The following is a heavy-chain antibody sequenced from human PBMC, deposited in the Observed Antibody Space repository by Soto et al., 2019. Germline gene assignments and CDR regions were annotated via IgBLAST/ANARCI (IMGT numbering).Heavy chain of an antibody. Sequence: HPGGSLRLSCAAPGFTFSSYAMSWVRQAPGKGLEWVSAISGSGGSTYYADSVKGRFTISRDNSKNTLYLQMNSLRAEDTAVYYCAKEGPSKSYDSSGYYPIWGQGTLVTVSS. CDR3: AKEGPSKSYDSSGYYPI. V-gene: IGHV3-23*01. J-gene: IGHJ4*02. D-gene: IGHD3-22*01. CDR1: GFTFSSYA. CDR2: ISGSGGST.